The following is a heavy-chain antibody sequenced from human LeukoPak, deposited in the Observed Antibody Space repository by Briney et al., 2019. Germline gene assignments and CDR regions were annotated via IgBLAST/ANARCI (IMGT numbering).Heavy chain of an antibody. J-gene: IGHJ4*02. V-gene: IGHV3-21*01. CDR1: GFTFSRYG. Sequence: GGSLRLSCAASGFTFSRYGMHWVREAPGKGLEWVSSISRSSKYIYYADSVKGRFTISRDNAKNSLYLQINSLRAEDTSVYYCARGENNYGYYYFDYWGQGTLVAVSS. CDR2: ISRSSKYI. CDR3: ARGENNYGYYYFDY. D-gene: IGHD5-24*01.